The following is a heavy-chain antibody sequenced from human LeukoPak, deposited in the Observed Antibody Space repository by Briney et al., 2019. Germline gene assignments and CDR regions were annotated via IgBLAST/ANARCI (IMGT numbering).Heavy chain of an antibody. V-gene: IGHV4-30-4*08. CDR1: GGSISSGDYY. CDR3: ARDGRLWQQPFDY. D-gene: IGHD6-13*01. J-gene: IGHJ4*02. CDR2: IYYSGST. Sequence: SSQTLSLTCTVSGGSISSGDYYWSWIRQPPGKGLEWIGYIYYSGSTYDNPSLKSRVTISVDTSKNQFSLKLSSMTAADTAVYYCARDGRLWQQPFDYWGQGTLVTVSS.